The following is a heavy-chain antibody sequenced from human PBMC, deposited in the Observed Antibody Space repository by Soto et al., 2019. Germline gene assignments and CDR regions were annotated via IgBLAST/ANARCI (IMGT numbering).Heavy chain of an antibody. CDR2: IWYDGSNK. D-gene: IGHD3-9*01. V-gene: IGHV3-33*01. J-gene: IGHJ6*03. CDR3: ARDHYDILTGYYPADYYYYYMDV. Sequence: GGSLRLSCAASGFTFSSYGMHWVRQAPGKGLEWVAVIWYDGSNKYYADSVKGRFTISRDNSKNTLYLQMNSLRAEDTAVYYCARDHYDILTGYYPADYYYYYMDVWGKGTTVTVSS. CDR1: GFTFSSYG.